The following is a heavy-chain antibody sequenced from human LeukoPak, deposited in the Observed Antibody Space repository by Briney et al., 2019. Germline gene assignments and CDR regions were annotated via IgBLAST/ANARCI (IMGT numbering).Heavy chain of an antibody. J-gene: IGHJ6*02. CDR3: ARDYGDYGYYNYGMNV. CDR1: GFNLMSYS. V-gene: IGHV3-48*02. Sequence: GGSLRLSCAASGFNLMSYSIKWVRLAQGKGLEWVSYISGSGITMYYADSVKGRFTISRDNAKNSVFLQMNSLRDEDTAVYYCARDYGDYGYYNYGMNVWGQGTTVTVSS. D-gene: IGHD4-17*01. CDR2: ISGSGITM.